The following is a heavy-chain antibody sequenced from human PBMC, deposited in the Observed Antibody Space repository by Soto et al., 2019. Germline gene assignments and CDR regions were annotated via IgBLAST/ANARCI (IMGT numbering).Heavy chain of an antibody. Sequence: SVKVSCKASGGTFSSYTISWVRQAPGQGLEWMGRIIPILGIANYAQKFQGRVTITADKSTSTAHMELSSLRSEDTAVYYCASPRIAVAGYYFDYWGQGTLVTVSS. D-gene: IGHD6-19*01. CDR2: IIPILGIA. J-gene: IGHJ4*02. CDR3: ASPRIAVAGYYFDY. CDR1: GGTFSSYT. V-gene: IGHV1-69*02.